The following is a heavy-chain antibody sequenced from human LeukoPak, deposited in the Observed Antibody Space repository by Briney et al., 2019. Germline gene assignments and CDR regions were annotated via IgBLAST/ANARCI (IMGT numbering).Heavy chain of an antibody. Sequence: SETLSLTCTVSGASINSYYWSWVRQPPGKGLEWIAYIYYSGNTNKNSSLKSRVTISVDTSKNQFSLKLSSVTAADTAVYYCARGNYDSTGYYYMGDTLDIWGQGTMVTVSS. D-gene: IGHD3-22*01. CDR2: IYYSGNT. CDR3: ARGNYDSTGYYYMGDTLDI. CDR1: GASINSYY. J-gene: IGHJ3*02. V-gene: IGHV4-59*01.